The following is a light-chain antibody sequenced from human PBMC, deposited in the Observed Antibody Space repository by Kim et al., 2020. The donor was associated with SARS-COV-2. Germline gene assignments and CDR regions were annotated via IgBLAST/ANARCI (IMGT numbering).Light chain of an antibody. CDR3: SSYTTSISYV. J-gene: IGLJ1*01. CDR1: SSDVGNFNY. V-gene: IGLV2-14*03. CDR2: GVD. Sequence: LTQPASVSGSPGQSITISCTGTSSDVGNFNYVSWYQQHPGKAPKLMISGVDNRPSGVSNRFSGSKSGNTASLTISGLQAEDEADYYCSSYTTSISYVFGTGTKVTVL.